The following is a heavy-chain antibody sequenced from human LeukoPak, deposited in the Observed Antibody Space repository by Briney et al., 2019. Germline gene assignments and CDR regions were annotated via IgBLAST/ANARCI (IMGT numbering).Heavy chain of an antibody. V-gene: IGHV4-31*03. J-gene: IGHJ4*02. D-gene: IGHD3-10*01. CDR2: IYYGGRT. CDR3: ARADGGVRGYYFDY. CDR1: GASISSGGYY. Sequence: SETLSLTCTVSGASISSGGYYWSWVRQDPGKGLEWIGYIYYGGRTYYNPSLKSRITISVDTSKNQFSLELSSVTAADTAVYFCARADGGVRGYYFDYWGQGIMVTVSS.